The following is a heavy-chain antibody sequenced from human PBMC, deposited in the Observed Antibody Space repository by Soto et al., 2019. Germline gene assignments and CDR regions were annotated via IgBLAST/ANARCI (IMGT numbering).Heavy chain of an antibody. CDR3: ANRNDYGSGSYFPFDH. CDR1: GFTFSSYG. CDR2: ISGSGGST. Sequence: EVQLLESGGGLVQPGGSLRLSCAASGFTFSSYGMSWVRQAPGKGLEWVSSISGSGGSTYYVDSVKGRFTISRDNSKNTLYLQMSSLRAEDTAVYYCANRNDYGSGSYFPFDHWGQGTLVTVSS. D-gene: IGHD3-10*01. V-gene: IGHV3-23*01. J-gene: IGHJ4*02.